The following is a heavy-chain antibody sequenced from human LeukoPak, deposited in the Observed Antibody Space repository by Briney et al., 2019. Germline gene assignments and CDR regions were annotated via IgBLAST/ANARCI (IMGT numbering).Heavy chain of an antibody. CDR2: IIPIFGTA. CDR1: GGTFSSYA. V-gene: IGHV1-69*05. Sequence: GASVKVSCKASGGTFSSYAISWVRQAPGQGLEWMGGIIPIFGTANYAQKFQGRVTITTDESTSTAYMELSSLRSEDTAVYYCAGPESDSSSWYVFWGQGTLVTVSS. J-gene: IGHJ4*02. CDR3: AGPESDSSSWYVF. D-gene: IGHD6-13*01.